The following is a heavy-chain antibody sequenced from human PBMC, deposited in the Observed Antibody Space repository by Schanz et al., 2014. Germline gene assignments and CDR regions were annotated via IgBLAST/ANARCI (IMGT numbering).Heavy chain of an antibody. D-gene: IGHD3-3*01. CDR2: ISGDHRNT. CDR3: VRDSFFAFDY. J-gene: IGHJ4*02. Sequence: EVHLLESGGGLVQPGGSLRLSCAASGFTFSTHAMSWVRQAPGKGLEWVSSISGDHRNTFYADSVKGRFTISRDNSKNTLYLQMNSLRAEDTAVYYCVRDSFFAFDYWGQGTLVTVSS. CDR1: GFTFSTHA. V-gene: IGHV3-23*01.